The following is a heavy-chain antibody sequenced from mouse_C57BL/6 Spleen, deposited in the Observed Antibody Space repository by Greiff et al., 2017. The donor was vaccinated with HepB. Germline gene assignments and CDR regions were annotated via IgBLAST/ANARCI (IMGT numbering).Heavy chain of an antibody. CDR1: GYSITSGYD. D-gene: IGHD1-1*01. J-gene: IGHJ2*01. V-gene: IGHV3-1*01. Sequence: EVKVVESGPGMVKPSQSLSLTCTVTGYSITSGYDWHWIRHFPGNKLEWMGYISYSGSTNYNPSLKSRISITHDTSKNHFFLKLNSVTTEDTATYYCARRGYYGSSYFDYWGQGTTLTVSS. CDR2: ISYSGST. CDR3: ARRGYYGSSYFDY.